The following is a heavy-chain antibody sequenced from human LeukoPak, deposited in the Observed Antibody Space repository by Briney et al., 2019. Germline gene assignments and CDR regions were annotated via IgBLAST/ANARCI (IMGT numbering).Heavy chain of an antibody. V-gene: IGHV4-38-2*02. CDR3: SRASSTSYYDY. CDR2: IYHSGST. D-gene: IGHD6-19*01. J-gene: IGHJ4*02. Sequence: SETLSLTCTVSGGSITSGYYWGWIRQPPGKGLEWIGTIYHSGSTYYNPSLKSRVTISVDTSENQFSLKLSSVTAADTALYYCSRASSTSYYDYWGQGTLVSVSS. CDR1: GGSITSGYY.